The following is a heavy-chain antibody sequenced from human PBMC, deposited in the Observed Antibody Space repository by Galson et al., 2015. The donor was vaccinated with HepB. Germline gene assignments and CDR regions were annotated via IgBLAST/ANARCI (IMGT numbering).Heavy chain of an antibody. CDR2: ITVSGGNT. J-gene: IGHJ4*02. D-gene: IGHD2-8*02. V-gene: IGHV3-23*01. CDR1: GYTFNNYA. Sequence: SLRLSCAASGYTFNNYAMSWVRQAPGKGLEWVSVITVSGGNTHYTDSVKGRFTISRDNSKNTLYLEMNSLRADDTAVYYCARWAERGGLYWRYYFDYWGRGTLVTVSS. CDR3: ARWAERGGLYWRYYFDY.